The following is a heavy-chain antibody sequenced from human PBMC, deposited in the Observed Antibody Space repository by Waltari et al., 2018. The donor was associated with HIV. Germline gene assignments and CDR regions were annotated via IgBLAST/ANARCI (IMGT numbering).Heavy chain of an antibody. V-gene: IGHV3-30*18. J-gene: IGHJ6*02. CDR2: ISYDGHNK. Sequence: QVQLEESGGGVVQYGRSLRLICVASGFTFSTFGMHWVRQAPGKGLEWVAVISYDGHNKQYADSVKGRFTISRDNSNSTLFLQMSSLRPDDTAVYYCAKDLVTRGFFYFYGMHVWGQGTTVTVSS. CDR3: AKDLVTRGFFYFYGMHV. D-gene: IGHD3-10*01. CDR1: GFTFSTFG.